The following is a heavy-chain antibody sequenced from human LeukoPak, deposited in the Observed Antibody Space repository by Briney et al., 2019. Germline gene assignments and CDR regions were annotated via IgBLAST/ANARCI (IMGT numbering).Heavy chain of an antibody. CDR1: GFTFSSYT. V-gene: IGHV3-21*01. CDR2: ISSSSSYI. J-gene: IGHJ4*02. CDR3: ARVLEGEYCSSTSCYADY. Sequence: GGSLRLSCAASGFTFSSYTMNWVRQAPGKGLEWVSSISSSSSYIYYADSVKGRFTISRDNAKNSLYLQMNSLRAEDTAVYYCARVLEGEYCSSTSCYADYWGQGTLVTVSS. D-gene: IGHD2-2*01.